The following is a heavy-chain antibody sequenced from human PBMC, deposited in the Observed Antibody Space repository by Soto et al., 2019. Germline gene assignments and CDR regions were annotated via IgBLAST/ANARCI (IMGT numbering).Heavy chain of an antibody. V-gene: IGHV1-18*04. CDR3: ARDRVNMIVVATLDY. D-gene: IGHD3-22*01. J-gene: IGHJ4*02. Sequence: ASVKVSCKASGYTFTSYGISWVRQAPGQGLEWMGWISAYNGNTNYAQKLQGRVTMTTDTSTSTAYMELRSLRSEDTAVYYCARDRVNMIVVATLDYWGQGTLVTVSS. CDR1: GYTFTSYG. CDR2: ISAYNGNT.